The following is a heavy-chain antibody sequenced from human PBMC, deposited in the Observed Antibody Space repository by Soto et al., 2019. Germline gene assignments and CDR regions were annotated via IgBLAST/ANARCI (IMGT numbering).Heavy chain of an antibody. CDR3: ARGVATIGP. CDR1: GDSISSYY. D-gene: IGHD5-12*01. CDR2: IYYSGST. V-gene: IGHV4-59*01. Sequence: SETLSVTCTVSGDSISSYYWSWIRQPPRKALEGIGYIYYSGSTNYNPSLKSRVTISVDTPKNQFSLKLTSVTAADTAVYYCARGVATIGPWGQGTLVTVSS. J-gene: IGHJ5*02.